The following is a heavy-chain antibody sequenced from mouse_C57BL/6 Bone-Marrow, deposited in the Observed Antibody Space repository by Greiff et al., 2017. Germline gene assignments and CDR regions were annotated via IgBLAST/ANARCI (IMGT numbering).Heavy chain of an antibody. CDR2: IHPNSGST. Sequence: QVQLKQPGAELVKPGASVKLSCKASGYTFTSYWMHWVKQRPGQGLEWIGMIHPNSGSTNYNEKFKSKATLTVDKSSSTAYMQLSSLTSEDSAVYYCAKRAYYYASARYAMDYWGQGTSVTVSS. J-gene: IGHJ4*01. CDR1: GYTFTSYW. CDR3: AKRAYYYASARYAMDY. V-gene: IGHV1-64*01. D-gene: IGHD1-1*01.